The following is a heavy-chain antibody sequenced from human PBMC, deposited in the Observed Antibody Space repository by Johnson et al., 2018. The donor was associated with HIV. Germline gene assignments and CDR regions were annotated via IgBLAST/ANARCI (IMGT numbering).Heavy chain of an antibody. CDR1: GFPFSSYA. Sequence: VQLVESGGGLVQPGGSLRLSCAASGFPFSSYAMSWVRQAPGKGLVWVSAISGSGGSKGHADSVKGRFTISRDNAKNSLYLQMNSLSAEDTALYYCARAVGISWLVNDAFDIWGPGTLVTVSP. V-gene: IGHV3-23*04. CDR3: ARAVGISWLVNDAFDI. J-gene: IGHJ3*02. D-gene: IGHD1-26*01. CDR2: ISGSGGSK.